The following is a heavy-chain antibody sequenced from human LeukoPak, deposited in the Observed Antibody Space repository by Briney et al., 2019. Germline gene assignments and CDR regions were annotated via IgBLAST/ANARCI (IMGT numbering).Heavy chain of an antibody. CDR3: AKDKFSVAVVADRLKWFDP. D-gene: IGHD2-15*01. CDR1: GFTFRSYS. Sequence: PGRSLRLSCAASGFTFRSYSMNWVRQAPGKGLEWVSSISSSSRYIYYADSVKGRFTISRDNSKNTLYLQMNSLRADDTAVYYCAKDKFSVAVVADRLKWFDPWGQGTLVTVSS. CDR2: ISSSSRYI. V-gene: IGHV3-21*04. J-gene: IGHJ5*02.